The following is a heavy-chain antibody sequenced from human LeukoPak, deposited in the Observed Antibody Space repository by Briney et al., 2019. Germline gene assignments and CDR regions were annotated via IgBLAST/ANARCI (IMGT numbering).Heavy chain of an antibody. D-gene: IGHD3-22*01. V-gene: IGHV3-48*03. J-gene: IGHJ4*02. CDR3: ARDRGLGDYYDSSGYYTTHYYFDY. CDR2: ISSSGSTI. CDR1: GFTFSSYE. Sequence: GGSLRLSYAASGFTFSSYEMNWVRQAPGKGLEWVSYISSSGSTIYYADSVKGRFTISSDNAKNSLYLQMNSLRAEDTAVYYCARDRGLGDYYDSSGYYTTHYYFDYWGQGTLVTVSS.